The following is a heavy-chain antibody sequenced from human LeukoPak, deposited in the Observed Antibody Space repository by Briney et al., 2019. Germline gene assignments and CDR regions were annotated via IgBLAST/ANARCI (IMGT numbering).Heavy chain of an antibody. V-gene: IGHV1-8*03. CDR2: MNPNSGNT. D-gene: IGHD3-22*01. J-gene: IGHJ4*02. Sequence: ASVKVSCKASGYTFTSYDINWVRQATRQGLEWMGWMNPNSGNTGYAQKFQGRVTITRNTSISTAYMELSSLRSEDTAVYYCARGRTPGYYYDSSGYYDYWGQGTLATVSS. CDR3: ARGRTPGYYYDSSGYYDY. CDR1: GYTFTSYD.